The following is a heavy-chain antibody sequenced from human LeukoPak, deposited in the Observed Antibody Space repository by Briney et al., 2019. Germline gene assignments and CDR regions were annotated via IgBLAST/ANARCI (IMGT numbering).Heavy chain of an antibody. Sequence: GGSLRLSCAASGFTFSTYAMHWVRQAPGKGLEWVTVILDDGSNKYYVDSVKGRFTVSRDNSKNTLYLQMNSLRAEDTAVYYCARDESYYGSSGFLFDYWGQGTLVTVSS. D-gene: IGHD3-10*01. CDR3: ARDESYYGSSGFLFDY. CDR2: ILDDGSNK. CDR1: GFTFSTYA. J-gene: IGHJ4*02. V-gene: IGHV3-30-3*01.